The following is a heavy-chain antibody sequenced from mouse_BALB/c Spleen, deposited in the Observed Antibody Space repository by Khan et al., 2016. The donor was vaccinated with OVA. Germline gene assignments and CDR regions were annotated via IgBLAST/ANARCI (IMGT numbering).Heavy chain of an antibody. J-gene: IGHJ2*01. CDR1: GYTFTDYA. Sequence: QVQLKESGPELVRPGVSVKISCNGSGYTFTDYAMHWVKQSHAKSLEWIGLISTYSGNTNYKQKFKGKATKTVDKSSSTAYMELARLASEDSAIYYCTRPSYDGFYYYWGHSTTLTVSA. CDR3: TRPSYDGFYYY. D-gene: IGHD2-3*01. V-gene: IGHV1S137*01. CDR2: ISTYSGNT.